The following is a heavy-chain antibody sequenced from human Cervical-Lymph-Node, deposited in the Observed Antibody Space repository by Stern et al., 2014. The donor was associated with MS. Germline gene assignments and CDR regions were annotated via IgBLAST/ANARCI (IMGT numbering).Heavy chain of an antibody. CDR1: GFIFNYYA. J-gene: IGHJ4*02. Sequence: VQLVESGGGVVQPGRSPRLSCAASGFIFNYYAMYWVRQAPGKGLQWVAVISNDGSSRDYADSVKGRFTISRDNSKNTLFLQMNSLRVEDTGVYYCASRYDYGDYIYWGQGTLVTVSS. V-gene: IGHV3-30*04. CDR3: ASRYDYGDYIY. CDR2: ISNDGSSR. D-gene: IGHD4-17*01.